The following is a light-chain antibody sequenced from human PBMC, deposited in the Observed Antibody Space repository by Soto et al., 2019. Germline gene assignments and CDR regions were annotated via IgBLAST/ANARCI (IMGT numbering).Light chain of an antibody. CDR1: GSDINDYDS. Sequence: QSALTQPASVSGSPGQSITFSCTGAGSDINDYDSVSWYQQHPGKAPKLVIYEVTHRPSGVSDRFSGAKSGNTAFLSISRLQAEDEAEYYCSSSTSTSVLFGGGTKVTVL. CDR3: SSSTSTSVL. CDR2: EVT. V-gene: IGLV2-14*01. J-gene: IGLJ2*01.